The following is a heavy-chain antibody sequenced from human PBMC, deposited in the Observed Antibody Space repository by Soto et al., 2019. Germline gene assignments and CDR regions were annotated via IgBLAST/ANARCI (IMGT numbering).Heavy chain of an antibody. Sequence: PSETLSLTCAVYGGSFSCYYSXWSRQPPGKGLEWIGEINHSGSTNYNPALKSRVTISVDTSKNQFSLKLSSVTAADTAVYYCARVEGLVRFDYWGQGTLVTVSS. CDR2: INHSGST. CDR1: GGSFSCYY. J-gene: IGHJ4*02. CDR3: ARVEGLVRFDY. V-gene: IGHV4-34*01. D-gene: IGHD6-19*01.